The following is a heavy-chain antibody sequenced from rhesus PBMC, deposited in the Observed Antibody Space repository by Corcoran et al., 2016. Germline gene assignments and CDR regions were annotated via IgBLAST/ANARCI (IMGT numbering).Heavy chain of an antibody. CDR3: ARDGDYYSGRPLGALYS. J-gene: IGHJ6*01. CDR1: GYSISSGYG. D-gene: IGHD3-16*01. Sequence: QVQLQESGPGLVKPSETLSLTCAVSGYSISSGYGWSWIRQPPGKGLEWIGYIGGSSVSTNYNPSLKSRVTLSKDTSKNQVSLKLSSVTAADTVVYYCARDGDYYSGRPLGALYSWGQGVVVTVSS. CDR2: IGGSSVST. V-gene: IGHV4-127*01.